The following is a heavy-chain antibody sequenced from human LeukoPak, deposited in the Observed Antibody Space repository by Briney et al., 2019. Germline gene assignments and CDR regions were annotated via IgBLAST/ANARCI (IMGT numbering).Heavy chain of an antibody. CDR3: ARDRIYGDYSYYYYMDV. CDR1: GGSISSYY. Sequence: SETLSLTCTVSGGSISSYYWSWIRQPAGKGLEWIGGIYTSGSTNYNPSLKSRVTMSVDTSKNQFSLKLSSVTAADTAVYYCARDRIYGDYSYYYYMDVWGKGTTVTVSS. V-gene: IGHV4-4*07. D-gene: IGHD4-17*01. CDR2: IYTSGST. J-gene: IGHJ6*03.